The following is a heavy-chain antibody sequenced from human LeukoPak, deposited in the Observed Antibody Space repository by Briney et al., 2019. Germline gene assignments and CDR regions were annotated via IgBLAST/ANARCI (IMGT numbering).Heavy chain of an antibody. V-gene: IGHV1-8*01. CDR3: ARYIQGVGFDI. J-gene: IGHJ3*02. Sequence: EASVKVSCKASGYASSSPDINWVRQATGRGLEWLGWMNPRDDTGYAQRFQGRVTLTRDRSTNTAYMEISSLTSDDTAVYYCARYIQGVGFDIWGQGTMVTVSA. D-gene: IGHD5-18*01. CDR2: MNPRDDT. CDR1: GYASSSPD.